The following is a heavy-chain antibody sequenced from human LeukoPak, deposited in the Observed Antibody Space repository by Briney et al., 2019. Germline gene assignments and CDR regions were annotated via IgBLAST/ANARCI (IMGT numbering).Heavy chain of an antibody. D-gene: IGHD3-10*01. CDR1: GFTVSSNY. V-gene: IGHV3-66*01. Sequence: GGSLRLSCAASGFTVSSNYMSWVRQAPGKRLEWVSVIYSGGSTYYADSVKGRFTISRDNSKNTLYLQMNSLRAEDTAVYYCARGGYYYGSGSWGYFDYWGQGTLVTVSS. J-gene: IGHJ4*02. CDR2: IYSGGST. CDR3: ARGGYYYGSGSWGYFDY.